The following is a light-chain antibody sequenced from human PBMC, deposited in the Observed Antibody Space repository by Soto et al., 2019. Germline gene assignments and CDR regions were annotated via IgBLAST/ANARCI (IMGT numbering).Light chain of an antibody. CDR2: GNS. J-gene: IGLJ2*01. Sequence: QSVLTQPPSVSGAPGQRATISCTGSISNIGAGYDVHWYQQLPGTAPKLLIYGNSNRPSGVPDRFSGSKSGTSASLAITGLQAEDEADYYCQSYDSSLSGVVFGGGTKLTVL. CDR3: QSYDSSLSGVV. V-gene: IGLV1-40*01. CDR1: ISNIGAGYD.